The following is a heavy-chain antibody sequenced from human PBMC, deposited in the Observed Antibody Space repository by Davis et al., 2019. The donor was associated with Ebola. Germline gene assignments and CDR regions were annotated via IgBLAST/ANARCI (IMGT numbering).Heavy chain of an antibody. V-gene: IGHV1-18*01. CDR3: ARDLRSYDSSGYYDY. D-gene: IGHD3-22*01. CDR2: ISAYNGNT. CDR1: GYTFTSYG. J-gene: IGHJ4*02. Sequence: ASVKVSCKASGYTFTSYGISWVRQAPGQGLEWMGWISAYNGNTNYAQKLQGRVTMTTDTSTSTAYMELRSLRSDDTAVYYCARDLRSYDSSGYYDYWGQGTLVTVSS.